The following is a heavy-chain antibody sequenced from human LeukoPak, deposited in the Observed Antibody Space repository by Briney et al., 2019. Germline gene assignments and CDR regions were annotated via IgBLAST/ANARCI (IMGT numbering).Heavy chain of an antibody. CDR3: ARDLRYGRRYYYGMDV. CDR2: IYYSGST. D-gene: IGHD2-15*01. CDR1: GGSISSYY. V-gene: IGHV4-59*01. J-gene: IGHJ6*02. Sequence: PSETLSLTCTVSGGSISSYYWSWIRQPPGKGLERIGYIYYSGSTNYNPSLKSRVTISVDTSKNQFSLKLSSVTAADTAVYYCARDLRYGRRYYYGMDVWGQGTTVTVSS.